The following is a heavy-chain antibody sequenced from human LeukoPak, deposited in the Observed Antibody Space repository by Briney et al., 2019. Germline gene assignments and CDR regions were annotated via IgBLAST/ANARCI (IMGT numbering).Heavy chain of an antibody. D-gene: IGHD2-2*01. Sequence: VASVKVSCKHSGYTFTGYYMHWGRPAPGQGLEWMGWINPNSGGTNYSQKFQGRVTMTRDTSISTAYMELSRLRSDDTAVDYCASAGSRIVVIPAAPYYYYYMDVWGKGTTVTDSS. CDR2: INPNSGGT. CDR1: GYTFTGYY. J-gene: IGHJ6*03. CDR3: ASAGSRIVVIPAAPYYYYYMDV. V-gene: IGHV1-2*02.